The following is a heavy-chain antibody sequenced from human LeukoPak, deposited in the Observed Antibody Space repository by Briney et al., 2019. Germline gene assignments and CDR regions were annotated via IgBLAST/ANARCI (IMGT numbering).Heavy chain of an antibody. CDR3: ARGVNSGYYFDY. CDR1: GYSFSTYW. D-gene: IGHD3-22*01. J-gene: IGHJ4*02. Sequence: PGESLKISCRGFGYSFSTYWIGWVRQMPGKGLELMGIIYPGDSDTTYSPSFQGQVTISVDKSISTAYLQWSTLKASDTAMYYCARGVNSGYYFDYWAQGTPVTVSS. CDR2: IYPGDSDT. V-gene: IGHV5-51*01.